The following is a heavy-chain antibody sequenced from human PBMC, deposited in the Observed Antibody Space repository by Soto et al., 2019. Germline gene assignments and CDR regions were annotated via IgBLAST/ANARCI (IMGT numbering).Heavy chain of an antibody. D-gene: IGHD3-22*01. Sequence: QVQLVQSGAEVKKPGSSVKVSCKASGGTFSSYAISWVRQAPGQGLEWMGGIIPIFGTANYAQQFQGRVTITADEDVSTAYLELSSLRSEDTAVYYCARGPSTYYYDSSGTEYFQHWGQGTMVTVSA. CDR1: GGTFSSYA. J-gene: IGHJ1*01. CDR3: ARGPSTYYYDSSGTEYFQH. CDR2: IIPIFGTA. V-gene: IGHV1-69*12.